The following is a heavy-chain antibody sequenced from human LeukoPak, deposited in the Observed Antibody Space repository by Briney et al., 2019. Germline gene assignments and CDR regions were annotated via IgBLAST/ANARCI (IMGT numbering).Heavy chain of an antibody. Sequence: GGSLRLSCAASGFTFSSYAMHWVRQAPGKGLEWVAVISYDGSNKYYADSVKGRFTISRDNSKNTLYLQMNSLRAEDTAVYYCARDPNPSDYGGSFDYWGQGTLVTVSS. CDR1: GFTFSSYA. J-gene: IGHJ4*02. D-gene: IGHD4-23*01. CDR3: ARDPNPSDYGGSFDY. V-gene: IGHV3-30*04. CDR2: ISYDGSNK.